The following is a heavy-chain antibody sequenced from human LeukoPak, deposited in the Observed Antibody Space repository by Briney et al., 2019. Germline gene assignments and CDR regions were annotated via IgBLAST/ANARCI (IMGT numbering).Heavy chain of an antibody. V-gene: IGHV3-30*04. CDR3: ARDLGYCSGGSCFDY. D-gene: IGHD2-15*01. CDR2: ISYDGRNK. Sequence: GGSLRLSCAASGFTFSSYAMHWVRQAPGKGLEWVAVISYDGRNKYYADSVKGRFTISRDNSKNTLYLQVNSLRAEDTAVYYCARDLGYCSGGSCFDYWGQGTLVTVSS. J-gene: IGHJ4*02. CDR1: GFTFSSYA.